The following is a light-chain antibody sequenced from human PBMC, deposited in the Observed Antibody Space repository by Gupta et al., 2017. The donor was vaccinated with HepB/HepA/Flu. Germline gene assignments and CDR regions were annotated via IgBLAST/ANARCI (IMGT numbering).Light chain of an antibody. Sequence: DIVLTQSPVTLSLSPGERATLSCRASQSVSRYLAWYQQKPGQPPSLLVFDASNRATDIPPRFSGSGSRTDFTLTISSLEPEDFAVYYCQQRINWPLTFGGGTRVEIK. J-gene: IGKJ4*01. CDR2: DAS. CDR1: QSVSRY. CDR3: QQRINWPLT. V-gene: IGKV3-11*01.